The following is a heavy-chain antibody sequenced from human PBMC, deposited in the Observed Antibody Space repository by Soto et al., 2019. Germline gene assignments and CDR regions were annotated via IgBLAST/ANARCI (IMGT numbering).Heavy chain of an antibody. V-gene: IGHV1-8*01. J-gene: IGHJ4*02. CDR3: ARGYYDSSGFYPFDY. D-gene: IGHD3-22*01. Sequence: QVQLVQSGAEVKKPGASVKVSCKASGYTSTSYDIHWVRQATGQGLEWIGWMNPNSDNTGYAQKFQGRVTMTTSTSISTAYMEVSSLRSADTAVYYCARGYYDSSGFYPFDYWGQGTLVTVSS. CDR1: GYTSTSYD. CDR2: MNPNSDNT.